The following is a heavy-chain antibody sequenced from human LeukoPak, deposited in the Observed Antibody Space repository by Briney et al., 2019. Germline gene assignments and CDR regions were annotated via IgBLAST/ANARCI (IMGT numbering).Heavy chain of an antibody. V-gene: IGHV3-49*04. CDR3: TRAAGRRYSYGYY. J-gene: IGHJ4*02. CDR1: GFIFGDYA. D-gene: IGHD5-18*01. Sequence: PGGSLRLSCTASGFIFGDYAMSWVRQAPGKGLEWVGFIRSKAYGGTTEYAASVKGRFTISRDDSKSIAYLQMNSLKTEDTAVYYCTRAAGRRYSYGYYWGQGTLVTVSS. CDR2: IRSKAYGGTT.